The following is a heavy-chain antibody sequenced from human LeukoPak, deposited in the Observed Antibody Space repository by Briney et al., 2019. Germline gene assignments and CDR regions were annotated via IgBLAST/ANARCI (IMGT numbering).Heavy chain of an antibody. J-gene: IGHJ4*02. CDR2: IRSKAYGGTT. V-gene: IGHV3-49*03. CDR3: TRDGDSSSSLRVDY. CDR1: GFTFGDYA. Sequence: PGGSLRLSCTASGFTFGDYAMSWFRQAPGKGPEWVGFIRSKAYGGTTEYAASVKGRFTISRDDSKSIAYLQMNSLKTEDTAVYYCTRDGDSSSSLRVDYWGQGTLVTVSS. D-gene: IGHD6-6*01.